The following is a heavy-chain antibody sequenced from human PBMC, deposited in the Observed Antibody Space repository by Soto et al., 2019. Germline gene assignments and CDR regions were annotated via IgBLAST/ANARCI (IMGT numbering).Heavy chain of an antibody. CDR3: AKDSKSVSVSAARVYGMDV. CDR1: GFTFSSFA. Sequence: EVQVLESGGGLVQPGGSLRLSCAGSGFTFSSFAMTWVRQAPGKGLEWVSTTRSNGEHTYYADSVKGRFTVSRDNSKNALFLEMSSLRAKDTAVYYCAKDSKSVSVSAARVYGMDVWGQGTTVTVSS. CDR2: TRSNGEHT. D-gene: IGHD2-2*01. V-gene: IGHV3-23*01. J-gene: IGHJ6*02.